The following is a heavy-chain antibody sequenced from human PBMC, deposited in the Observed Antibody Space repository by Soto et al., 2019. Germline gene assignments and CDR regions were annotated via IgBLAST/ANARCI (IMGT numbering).Heavy chain of an antibody. Sequence: GGSLRLSCAASGFTFSSYAMHWVRQAPGKGLEWVAVISYDGSNKYYADSVKGRFTISRDNSKNTLYLQMNSLRAEDTAVYYCARSLRLGFGELTYYYYYGMDVWGQGTTVTVSS. CDR2: ISYDGSNK. D-gene: IGHD3-10*01. CDR1: GFTFSSYA. J-gene: IGHJ6*02. V-gene: IGHV3-30-3*01. CDR3: ARSLRLGFGELTYYYYYGMDV.